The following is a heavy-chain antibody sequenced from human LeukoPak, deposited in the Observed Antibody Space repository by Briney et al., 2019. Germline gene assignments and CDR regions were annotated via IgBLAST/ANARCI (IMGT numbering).Heavy chain of an antibody. V-gene: IGHV3-21*01. Sequence: GGSLRLSCAASGFTFSDYIMNWVRQAPGKGLEWVASISRNSTYIHYADSVKGRFTISRDNARNSLFLQMNSLRAEDTAIYYCARDEGYYFDSWGQGILVTVSS. J-gene: IGHJ4*02. CDR3: ARDEGYYFDS. CDR1: GFTFSDYI. CDR2: ISRNSTYI.